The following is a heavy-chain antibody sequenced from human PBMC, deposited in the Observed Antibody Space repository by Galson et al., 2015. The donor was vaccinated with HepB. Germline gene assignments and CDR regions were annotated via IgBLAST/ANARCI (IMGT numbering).Heavy chain of an antibody. J-gene: IGHJ4*02. V-gene: IGHV5-51*01. CDR2: IYPGDSDT. D-gene: IGHD1-26*01. Sequence: QSGAEVKKPGESLRMSCKGSGYNFDTYWIGWVRQVPGKGLEWMGVIYPGDSDTIYSPSFQGLVSISTDKSANTAYLQWSSLKASDTAIYYCARRGTVGLDYWGQGTLVTVSS. CDR1: GYNFDTYW. CDR3: ARRGTVGLDY.